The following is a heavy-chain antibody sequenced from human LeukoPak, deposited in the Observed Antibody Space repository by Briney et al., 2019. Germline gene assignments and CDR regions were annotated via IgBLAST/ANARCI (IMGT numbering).Heavy chain of an antibody. D-gene: IGHD5-12*01. Sequence: GGSLRLSCAASGFTFSKYAMNWVRQAPGKGLEWVSGISASATDTYYADSVKDRSTVSRENSKDALFLQMNGLRVADTAVYYCAKRGEYSDRYGRYFFESWGQGTLVTVSS. V-gene: IGHV3-23*01. CDR3: AKRGEYSDRYGRYFFES. CDR1: GFTFSKYA. CDR2: ISASATDT. J-gene: IGHJ5*01.